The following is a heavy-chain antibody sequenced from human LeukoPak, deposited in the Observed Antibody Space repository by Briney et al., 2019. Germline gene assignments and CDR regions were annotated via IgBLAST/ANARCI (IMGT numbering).Heavy chain of an antibody. CDR2: ISSSSSYI. D-gene: IGHD3-3*01. Sequence: GGSLRLSCAASGFTVSNNYMSWVRQAPGKGLEWVSSISSSSSYIYYADSVKGRFTISRDNAKNSLYLQMNSLRAEDTAVYYCVRDLHYTFDYWGQGTLVTVSS. CDR1: GFTVSNNY. CDR3: VRDLHYTFDY. V-gene: IGHV3-21*01. J-gene: IGHJ4*02.